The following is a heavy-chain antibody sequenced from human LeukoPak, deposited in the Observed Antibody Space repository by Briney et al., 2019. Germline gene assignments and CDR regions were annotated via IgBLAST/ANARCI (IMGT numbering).Heavy chain of an antibody. CDR1: GFNFSSYG. J-gene: IGHJ4*02. D-gene: IGHD5-24*01. Sequence: LPGGSLRLSCAASGFNFSSYGMSWVRQAPGKGLEWVSALSGNGAGTHYADSVKVRFTISRDNAKNTLYLQMSSLRAEDTAVYYFTKVHGDGYNLDDWSQGTLVTVSS. CDR2: LSGNGAGT. V-gene: IGHV3-23*01. CDR3: TKVHGDGYNLDD.